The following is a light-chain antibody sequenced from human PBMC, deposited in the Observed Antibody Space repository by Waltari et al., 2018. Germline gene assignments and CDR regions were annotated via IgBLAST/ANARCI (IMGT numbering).Light chain of an antibody. CDR3: SSYTPSGTLV. CDR2: DLS. CDR1: SSEVGTYNR. Sequence: QSALTQPPSVSGSPGQSVTISCSGTSSEVGTYNRVPWYQQPPRTAPTLIIFDLSSRPSGVPDRFSGSKSGSTASLTISGLQAEDEGDYSCSSYTPSGTLVFGGGTKLTVL. J-gene: IGLJ2*01. V-gene: IGLV2-18*02.